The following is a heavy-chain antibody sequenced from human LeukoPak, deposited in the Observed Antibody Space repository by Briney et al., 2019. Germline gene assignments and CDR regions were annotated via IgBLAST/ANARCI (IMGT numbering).Heavy chain of an antibody. J-gene: IGHJ5*02. CDR1: GESFSGYY. V-gene: IGHV4-34*01. D-gene: IGHD5-18*01. CDR3: APRGDIEHSYGYGKWFDP. Sequence: SETLSLTCAVYGESFSGYYWGWIRQPPGKGLEWIGEINHSGSTNYNASLKSRVTISVDTSKNQFSLRLSSVTAADTAMYYCAPRGDIEHSYGYGKWFDPWGQGTRVTVSS. CDR2: INHSGST.